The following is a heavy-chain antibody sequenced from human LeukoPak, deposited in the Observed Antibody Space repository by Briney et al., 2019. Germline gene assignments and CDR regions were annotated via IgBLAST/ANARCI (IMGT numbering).Heavy chain of an antibody. CDR3: ARLPYYYGSGSYDY. Sequence: SETLSLTCTVSGGSISSSSYYWGWIRQPPGKGLEWIGSIYYSGSTYYNPSLKSRVTISVDTSKNQFSLKLSSVTAADTAVYYCARLPYYYGSGSYDYWGQGTLVTVSS. J-gene: IGHJ4*02. D-gene: IGHD3-10*01. CDR2: IYYSGST. CDR1: GGSISSSSYY. V-gene: IGHV4-39*07.